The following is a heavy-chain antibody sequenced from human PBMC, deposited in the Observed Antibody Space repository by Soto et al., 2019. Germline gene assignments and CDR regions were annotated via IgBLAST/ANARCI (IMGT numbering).Heavy chain of an antibody. CDR3: ARSLSGYITHFDY. CDR2: ISAYNGHT. CDR1: GYTFTSYG. D-gene: IGHD3-22*01. Sequence: GASVKVSCKASGYTFTSYGISWVRQAPGQGFKWMGWISAYNGHTNYAQKLQGRVTMTTDTSTSTAYMELRSLRSDDTAVYYCARSLSGYITHFDYWGQGTLVTVSS. V-gene: IGHV1-18*01. J-gene: IGHJ4*02.